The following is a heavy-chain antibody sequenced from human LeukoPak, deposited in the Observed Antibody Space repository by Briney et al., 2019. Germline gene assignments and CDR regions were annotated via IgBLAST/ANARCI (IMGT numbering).Heavy chain of an antibody. CDR3: AGGPYYGTGSRPGYLSY. CDR1: GLSVDNNY. D-gene: IGHD3-10*01. CDR2: IDTFGIT. J-gene: IGHJ4*02. V-gene: IGHV3-53*01. Sequence: GGSLGLALAGTGLSVDNNYMTLVRQSPGKGLEWVSYIDTFGITYYADSVTGRFTISRDSSTNTLYLQMNSLRADDTAVYYCAGGPYYGTGSRPGYLSYWGLGTLVTVSS.